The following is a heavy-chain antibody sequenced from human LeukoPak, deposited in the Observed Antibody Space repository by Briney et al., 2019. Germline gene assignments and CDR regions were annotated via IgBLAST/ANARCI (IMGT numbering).Heavy chain of an antibody. CDR2: IYYSGST. V-gene: IGHV4-39*07. Sequence: SETLSLTCTVSGGSISSSSYYWGWIRQPPGKGLEWIGSIYYSGSTYYNPSLKSRVTISVDTSKNQFSLKLSSVTAVDTAVYYCARDRVAAAYYFDYWGQGTLVTVSS. J-gene: IGHJ4*02. CDR3: ARDRVAAAYYFDY. D-gene: IGHD6-25*01. CDR1: GGSISSSSYY.